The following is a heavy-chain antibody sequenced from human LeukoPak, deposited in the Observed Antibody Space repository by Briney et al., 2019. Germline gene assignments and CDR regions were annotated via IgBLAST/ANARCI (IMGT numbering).Heavy chain of an antibody. J-gene: IGHJ4*02. CDR1: GGSISSSSYY. V-gene: IGHV4-39*01. Sequence: SETLSLTCTVSGGSISSSSYYWGWIRQPPGKGLEWIGSIYYSGSTYYNPSLKSRVTISVDTSKNQFSLNLSSVSAAGTAVYYCARLGRWGSSSSLDYWGQGTLVTVSS. D-gene: IGHD6-6*01. CDR2: IYYSGST. CDR3: ARLGRWGSSSSLDY.